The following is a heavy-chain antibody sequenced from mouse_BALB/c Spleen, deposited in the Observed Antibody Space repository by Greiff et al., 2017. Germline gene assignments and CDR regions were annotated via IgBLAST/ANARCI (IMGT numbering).Heavy chain of an antibody. CDR1: GYTFTSYW. D-gene: IGHD2-2*01. V-gene: IGHV1-5*01. Sequence: EVQRVESGTVLARPGASVKMSCKASGYTFTSYWMHWVKQRPGQGLEWIGAIYPGNSDTSYNQKFKGKAKLTAVTSTSTAYMELSSLTNEDSAVYYCTRSVGYQYYYAMDYWGQGTSVTVSS. CDR3: TRSVGYQYYYAMDY. CDR2: IYPGNSDT. J-gene: IGHJ4*01.